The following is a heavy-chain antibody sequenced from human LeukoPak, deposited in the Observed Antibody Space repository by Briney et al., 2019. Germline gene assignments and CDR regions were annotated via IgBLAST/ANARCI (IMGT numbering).Heavy chain of an antibody. Sequence: TSETLSLTCTVSGGSISSSSYYWGWIRQPPGKGLEWIGSIYYSGSTYYNPSLKSRVTISVETSKNQFSLKLSSVTAADTAVYYCARQSSSWYQNPFDYWGQGTLVTVSS. J-gene: IGHJ4*02. CDR2: IYYSGST. V-gene: IGHV4-39*01. CDR3: ARQSSSWYQNPFDY. D-gene: IGHD6-13*01. CDR1: GGSISSSSYY.